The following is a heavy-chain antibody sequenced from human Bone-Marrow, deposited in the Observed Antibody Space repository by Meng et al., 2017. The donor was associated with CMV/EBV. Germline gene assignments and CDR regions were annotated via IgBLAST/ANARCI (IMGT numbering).Heavy chain of an antibody. J-gene: IGHJ6*02. CDR3: ARDRSLRIFGYYYGMDV. CDR2: ISAYNGNT. CDR1: GYTFTNYG. D-gene: IGHD3-3*01. Sequence: ASVKVSCKASGYTFTNYGINWVRQAPGQGLEWMGWISAYNGNTDYAQKLQGRVTMTTDTSTSTAYMELSSLRSEDTAVYYCARDRSLRIFGYYYGMDVWGQGTTVTVSS. V-gene: IGHV1-18*01.